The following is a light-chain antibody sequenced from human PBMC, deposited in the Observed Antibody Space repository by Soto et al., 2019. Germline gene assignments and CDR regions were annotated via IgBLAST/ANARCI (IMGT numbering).Light chain of an antibody. Sequence: QSVLTQPASVSGSPGQSITISCTGTSSDVGAYNYVSWYQQHPGKAPKLMIWDVYNRPSGVSHRFSGSKSGNTASLTIFGLQAEDEADYYCSSYTTRSSYVFGTGTKVPVL. J-gene: IGLJ1*01. CDR3: SSYTTRSSYV. CDR2: DVY. CDR1: SSDVGAYNY. V-gene: IGLV2-14*01.